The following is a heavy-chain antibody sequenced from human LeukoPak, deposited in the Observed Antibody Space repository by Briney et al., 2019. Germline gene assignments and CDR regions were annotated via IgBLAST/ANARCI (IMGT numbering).Heavy chain of an antibody. CDR1: GYSISSGYY. CDR2: INHSGST. Sequence: SETLPLTCTVSGYSISSGYYWGWIRQPPGKGLEWIGEINHSGSTNYNPSLKSRVTISVDTSKNQFSLKLSSVTAADTAVYYCARGKRGSGSYAPHYYYYYMDVWGKGTTVTVSS. CDR3: ARGKRGSGSYAPHYYYYYMDV. V-gene: IGHV4-38-2*02. J-gene: IGHJ6*03. D-gene: IGHD3-10*01.